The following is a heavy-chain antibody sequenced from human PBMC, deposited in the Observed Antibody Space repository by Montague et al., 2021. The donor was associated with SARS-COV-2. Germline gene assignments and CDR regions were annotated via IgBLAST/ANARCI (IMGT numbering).Heavy chain of an antibody. V-gene: IGHV3-23*01. D-gene: IGHD6-19*01. CDR1: GFSFSFYD. Sequence: SLRLSCAASGFSFSFYDMTWVRQAPGKGLECISVISGTGVSTHYXDSVKGRFTISRDNSRNTLFLQMNSLRAEDTATYFCAKEGGTGWSLDSWGPGTPVTVSS. CDR3: AKEGGTGWSLDS. CDR2: ISGTGVST. J-gene: IGHJ4*02.